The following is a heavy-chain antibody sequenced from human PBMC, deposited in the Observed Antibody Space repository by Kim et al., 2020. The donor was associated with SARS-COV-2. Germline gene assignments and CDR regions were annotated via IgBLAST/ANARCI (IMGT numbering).Heavy chain of an antibody. J-gene: IGHJ5*02. Sequence: GGFLRLSCAASGFTFDHSAMHWVRQAPGKGLEWVSLISGNGETKYYADSVEGRFTISIDNSKNSLYLQMNSLRTEDTALYHCVRASGWLPRSWGQGTLVTVSS. CDR1: GFTFDHSA. D-gene: IGHD6-19*01. V-gene: IGHV3-43*02. CDR2: ISGNGETK. CDR3: VRASGWLPRS.